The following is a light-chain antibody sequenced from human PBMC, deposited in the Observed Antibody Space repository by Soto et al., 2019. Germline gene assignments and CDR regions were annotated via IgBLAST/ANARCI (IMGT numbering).Light chain of an antibody. CDR1: QGLSNY. Sequence: DIQMTQSPSSLSASVGDRVTITCRASQGLSNYLAWYQQKPGKVPKLLIYAASTLYSVVPSRFSGSGSGTEFTLTISSLQSEDVATYYCKKYSSSPYTFGQGTQLEIK. CDR3: KKYSSSPYT. J-gene: IGKJ2*01. V-gene: IGKV1-27*01. CDR2: AAS.